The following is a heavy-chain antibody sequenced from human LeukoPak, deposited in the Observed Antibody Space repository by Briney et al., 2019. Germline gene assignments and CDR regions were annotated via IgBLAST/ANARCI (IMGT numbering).Heavy chain of an antibody. J-gene: IGHJ4*02. D-gene: IGHD1-14*01. CDR3: ARDLGNHVVTGSPRYFDY. Sequence: GVSLRLSCATSGFILSSYGMHWVRQAPGKGLEWVAFIRYDASDKYYADSVKGRFTISRDNSKNTLYLQMNSLRAEDTAVYYCARDLGNHVVTGSPRYFDYWGQGTLVTVSS. CDR1: GFILSSYG. CDR2: IRYDASDK. V-gene: IGHV3-30*02.